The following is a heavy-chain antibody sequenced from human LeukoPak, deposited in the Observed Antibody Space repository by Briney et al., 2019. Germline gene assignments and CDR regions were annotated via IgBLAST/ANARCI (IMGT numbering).Heavy chain of an antibody. Sequence: SETLSLTCAVYGGSFSGYYWSWIRQPPGKGLEWMGKIKHSGSTNYNPSLKSRVTISVDTSKNQFSLKLSSVTAADTAVYYCARVRRSAARQWLGRINWFDPWGQGTLVTVSS. CDR2: IKHSGST. J-gene: IGHJ5*02. CDR3: ARVRRSAARQWLGRINWFDP. D-gene: IGHD6-19*01. V-gene: IGHV4-34*01. CDR1: GGSFSGYY.